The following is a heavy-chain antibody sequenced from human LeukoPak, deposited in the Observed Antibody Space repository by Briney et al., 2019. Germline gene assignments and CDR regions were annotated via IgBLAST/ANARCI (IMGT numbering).Heavy chain of an antibody. V-gene: IGHV4-30-4*01. D-gene: IGHD3-22*01. Sequence: SETLSLTCTVSGGSISSGDYYWSWIRQPPGKGLEWIGYIYYRGSTYYNPSLKSRVTISVDTSKNQFSLKLSSVTAADTAVYYCARDDYYDSSGYYYFDYWGQGTLVTVSS. CDR1: GGSISSGDYY. J-gene: IGHJ4*02. CDR3: ARDDYYDSSGYYYFDY. CDR2: IYYRGST.